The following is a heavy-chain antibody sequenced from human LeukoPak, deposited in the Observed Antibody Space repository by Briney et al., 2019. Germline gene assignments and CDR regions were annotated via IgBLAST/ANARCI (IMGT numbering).Heavy chain of an antibody. Sequence: ASVKVSCKASGGTFSSYAISWVRQAPGQGLEWMGGIIPIFGTANYAQKFQGRVTITADESTSTAYMELSSLRSEDTAVYYCARSGSSWTNFDYWGQGTLVTVSS. D-gene: IGHD6-13*01. CDR2: IIPIFGTA. CDR1: GGTFSSYA. CDR3: ARSGSSWTNFDY. J-gene: IGHJ4*02. V-gene: IGHV1-69*13.